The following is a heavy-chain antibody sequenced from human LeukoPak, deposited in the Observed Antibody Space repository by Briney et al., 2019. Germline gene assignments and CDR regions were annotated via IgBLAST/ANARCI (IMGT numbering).Heavy chain of an antibody. V-gene: IGHV3-7*01. D-gene: IGHD6-6*01. CDR3: ARAVLASIAARVVWNFDL. CDR2: IKQDGSEK. CDR1: GFTFSSYW. Sequence: GGSLRLSCAASGFTFSSYWMSWVRQAPGKGLEWVANIKQDGSEKYYVDSVKGRFTISRGNAKNSLYLQMNSLRAEDTAVYYCARAVLASIAARVVWNFDLWGRGTLVTVSS. J-gene: IGHJ2*01.